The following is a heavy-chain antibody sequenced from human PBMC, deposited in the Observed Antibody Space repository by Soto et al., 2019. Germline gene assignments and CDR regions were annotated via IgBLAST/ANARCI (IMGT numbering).Heavy chain of an antibody. CDR1: GYTFTGYA. J-gene: IGHJ4*02. D-gene: IGHD2-2*01. V-gene: IGHV1-3*01. CDR2: INGGNGDT. CDR3: ARGYCSSTSCQYYFDY. Sequence: QVQLVQSGTEVKKPGASVKVSCKASGYTFTGYAIHWVRQAPGQRLEWMGWINGGNGDTKYSQKFQGRVTITRDTSARTAYMELTSLGSEDTAVYHCARGYCSSTSCQYYFDYWGQGTLVTVSS.